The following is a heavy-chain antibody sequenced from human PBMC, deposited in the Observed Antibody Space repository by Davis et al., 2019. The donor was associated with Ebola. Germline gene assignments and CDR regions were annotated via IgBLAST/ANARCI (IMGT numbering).Heavy chain of an antibody. CDR1: GGPLNDYY. Sequence: PSETLSLTCAVYGGPLNDYYWSWIRQPPGEGLEWIGEIDHRGDTKYNPSLKSRAILSMDTSRKQFSLKLTSVTAADTAVYFCASPHQIRGRDFFDCWGPGTLVTVSS. D-gene: IGHD2-2*01. J-gene: IGHJ4*02. CDR2: IDHRGDT. CDR3: ASPHQIRGRDFFDC. V-gene: IGHV4-34*01.